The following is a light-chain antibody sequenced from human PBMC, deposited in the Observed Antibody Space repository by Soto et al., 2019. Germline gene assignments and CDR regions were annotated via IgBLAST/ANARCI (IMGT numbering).Light chain of an antibody. CDR2: NDD. Sequence: QSVLTQPPSVSGTPGLRVNLSCSGGISNIGKDTVNWYQQLPGTAPKLLMFNDDKRPSGVPDRFSGSRSGTSASLAISGLQSDDEAVYFGSTWDDSLNGWGFGGGTKLTVL. CDR1: ISNIGKDT. J-gene: IGLJ3*02. CDR3: STWDDSLNGWG. V-gene: IGLV1-44*01.